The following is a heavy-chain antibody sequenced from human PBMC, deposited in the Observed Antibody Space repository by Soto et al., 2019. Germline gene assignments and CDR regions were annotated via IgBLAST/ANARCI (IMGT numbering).Heavy chain of an antibody. CDR2: IIPILGIA. V-gene: IGHV1-69*02. CDR1: GGTFSSYT. J-gene: IGHJ5*02. Sequence: SVKVSCKASGGTFSSYTISWVRQAPGQGLEWMGRIIPILGIANYAQKFQGRVTITADKSTSTAYMVLSSLRSEDTAVYYCAGEGPIIRYWFDPWGQVTLVTVSS. CDR3: AGEGPIIRYWFDP. D-gene: IGHD3-3*01.